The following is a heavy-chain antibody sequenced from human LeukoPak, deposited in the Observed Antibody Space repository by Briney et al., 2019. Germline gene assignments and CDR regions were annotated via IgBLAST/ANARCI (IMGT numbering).Heavy chain of an antibody. CDR2: IIPIFGTA. D-gene: IGHD3-22*01. J-gene: IGHJ3*02. CDR1: GGTFSTYA. V-gene: IGHV1-69*06. CDR3: AREGKYYYDSSGYNTAFDI. Sequence: ASVKVSCKASGGTFSTYAISWVRQAPGQGLEWMGGIIPIFGTANYAQNFQGRVTITADKSTSTAYMELSSLRSDDTAVYYCAREGKYYYDSSGYNTAFDIWGQGTMVTVSS.